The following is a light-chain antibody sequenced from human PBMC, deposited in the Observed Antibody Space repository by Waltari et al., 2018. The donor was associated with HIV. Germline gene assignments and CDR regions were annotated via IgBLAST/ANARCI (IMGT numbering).Light chain of an antibody. CDR2: DTS. J-gene: IGLJ2*01. CDR1: SSNIGNNQ. V-gene: IGLV1-51*01. CDR3: GAWDSRLSAVV. Sequence: QSVLTQPPSVSAAPGQKITLSCSGNSSNIGNNQVSWYQHLPGTAPKVLIYDTSVRASVIPDRFSGSKSGTSATLGITGLQTGDEADYYCGAWDSRLSAVVFGGGTKLTV.